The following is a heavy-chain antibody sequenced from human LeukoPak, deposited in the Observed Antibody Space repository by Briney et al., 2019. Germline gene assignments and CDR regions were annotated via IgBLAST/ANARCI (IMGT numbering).Heavy chain of an antibody. CDR2: IYHSGST. V-gene: IGHV4-4*02. J-gene: IGHJ4*02. Sequence: SETLSLTCAVSGGSITNNNWWSWVRQSPGKGLEWIGEIYHSGSTNYNPSLKSRVTMSVDKSKNQFSLSLTSVTAADTAVYYCARASYYFGEIVVHLYYFGYWGQGTLVTVSS. CDR3: ARASYYFGEIVVHLYYFGY. CDR1: GGSITNNNW. D-gene: IGHD3-9*01.